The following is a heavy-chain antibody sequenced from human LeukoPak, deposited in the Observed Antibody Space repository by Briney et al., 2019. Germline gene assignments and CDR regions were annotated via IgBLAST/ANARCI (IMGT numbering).Heavy chain of an antibody. CDR1: GFTFSSYG. J-gene: IGHJ4*02. CDR3: AKAGKYDFWSGYYAGDFDY. V-gene: IGHV3-33*06. CDR2: IWYDGSNK. Sequence: PGGSLRLSCAASGFTFSSYGMHWVRQAPGKGLEWVAVIWYDGSNKDYADSVKGRFTISRDNSKNTLYLQMNSLRAEDTAVYYCAKAGKYDFWSGYYAGDFDYWGQGTLVTVSS. D-gene: IGHD3-3*01.